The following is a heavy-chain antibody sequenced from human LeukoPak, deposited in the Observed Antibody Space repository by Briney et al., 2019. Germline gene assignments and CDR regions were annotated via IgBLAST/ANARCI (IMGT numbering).Heavy chain of an antibody. CDR3: AKTGNPATGDY. CDR1: GFTFSSYA. J-gene: IGHJ4*02. D-gene: IGHD1-1*01. V-gene: IGHV3-53*01. CDR2: IYSGGYT. Sequence: GGSLRLSCAASGFTFSSYAMHWVRQAPGKGLEWVSVIYSGGYTYYADSVKGRFTISRDNSKNTLYLQMNSLRAEDTAVYYCAKTGNPATGDYWGQGTLVTVSS.